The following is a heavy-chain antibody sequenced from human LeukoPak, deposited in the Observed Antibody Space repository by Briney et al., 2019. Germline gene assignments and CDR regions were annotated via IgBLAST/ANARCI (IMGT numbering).Heavy chain of an antibody. Sequence: PGGSLRLSCAASGFTFSSYAMHWVRQAPGKGLEWVAVISYDGSNKYYADSVKGRFTISRDNSKNTLYLQMNSLRAEDTAVYYCARSGSHLWGLFDYWGQGTLVTASS. J-gene: IGHJ4*02. V-gene: IGHV3-30*04. CDR3: ARSGSHLWGLFDY. CDR1: GFTFSSYA. CDR2: ISYDGSNK. D-gene: IGHD1-26*01.